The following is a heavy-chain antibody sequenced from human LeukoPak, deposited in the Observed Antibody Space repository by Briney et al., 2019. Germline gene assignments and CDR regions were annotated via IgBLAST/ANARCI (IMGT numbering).Heavy chain of an antibody. V-gene: IGHV3-30*03. D-gene: IGHD6-19*01. Sequence: GGSLRLSCAASGFTFSSYSMNWVRQAPGRGLEWVAVISYDGSNKHYADSVKGRFTISRDNSKNTLYLQMNSLRAEDTAVYYCVYSSGWYSWGQGTLVTVSS. CDR1: GFTFSSYS. CDR2: ISYDGSNK. J-gene: IGHJ4*02. CDR3: VYSSGWYS.